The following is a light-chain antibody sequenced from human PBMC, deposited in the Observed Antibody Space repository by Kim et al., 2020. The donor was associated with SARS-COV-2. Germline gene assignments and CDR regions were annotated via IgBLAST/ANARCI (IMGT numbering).Light chain of an antibody. CDR3: QQYYGTPPYT. CDR2: WAS. V-gene: IGKV4-1*01. J-gene: IGKJ2*01. Sequence: DIVMTQSPDSLAVSLGERATINCKSSQSVLYSSNNKNYLVWYQHKPGQPPKLLIYWASTRESGVPDRFSGSGSGTDFTLTISSLQAEDVAVYYCQQYYGTPPYTFGQGTKLEI. CDR1: QSVLYSSNNKNY.